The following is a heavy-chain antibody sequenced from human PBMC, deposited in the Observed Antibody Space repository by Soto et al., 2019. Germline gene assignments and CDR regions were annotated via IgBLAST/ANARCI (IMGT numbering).Heavy chain of an antibody. D-gene: IGHD2-21*01. V-gene: IGHV3-23*01. CDR1: GITFAGYA. CDR2: VGGSGGRT. CDR3: AKRARDDQNSPIDY. J-gene: IGHJ4*02. Sequence: DVQLLESGGGPVQPGGSLRLSCVASGITFAGYAMNWVRQGPGKGLEWVSGVGGSGGRTNDADSVKGGFTISRDNTKTALCLQKNGLRGEDTDVYYGAKRARDDQNSPIDYWGQGTLVTVSS.